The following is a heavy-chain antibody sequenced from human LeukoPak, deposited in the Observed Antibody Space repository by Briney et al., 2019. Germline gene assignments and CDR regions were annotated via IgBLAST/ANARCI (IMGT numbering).Heavy chain of an antibody. CDR2: IHYSGST. Sequence: SETLSLTCTVSGGSITNYYWTWIRQTPGKGLEWIGYIHYSGSTNYNPSLKSRVTISVDTSKNQFSLELSSVTAADTAVYYCARASITYYYYYYMGVWGKGTTVTVSS. V-gene: IGHV4-59*01. J-gene: IGHJ6*03. CDR3: ARASITYYYYYYMGV. CDR1: GGSITNYY. D-gene: IGHD1-14*01.